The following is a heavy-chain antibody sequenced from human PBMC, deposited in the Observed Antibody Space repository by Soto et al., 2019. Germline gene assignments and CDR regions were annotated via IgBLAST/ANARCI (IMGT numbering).Heavy chain of an antibody. CDR1: GFTFDDYA. CDR2: ISWNSGSI. Sequence: EVQLVESGGGLVQPGRSLRLSCAASGFTFDDYAMHWVRQAPGKGLEWVSGISWNSGSIGYADSVKGRFTISRDNAKNSLYLQMNSLRAEDTALYYCAKDSGAYSSSWGNYYYYMDVWGKGTTVTVSS. D-gene: IGHD6-13*01. V-gene: IGHV3-9*01. CDR3: AKDSGAYSSSWGNYYYYMDV. J-gene: IGHJ6*03.